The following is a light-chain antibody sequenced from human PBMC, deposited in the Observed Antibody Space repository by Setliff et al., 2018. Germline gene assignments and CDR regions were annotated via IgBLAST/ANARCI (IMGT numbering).Light chain of an antibody. Sequence: QSVLTQPASVSGSPGQSITISCTGTSSDIGSYTLVSWYQQQPGKGPKLMIYEVSKRPSGVSNRFSGSKSGNTASLSISGLEAEDEADYYCCSYAGSGTFYVFGTGTKGTVL. J-gene: IGLJ1*01. CDR1: SSDIGSYTL. V-gene: IGLV2-23*02. CDR2: EVS. CDR3: CSYAGSGTFYV.